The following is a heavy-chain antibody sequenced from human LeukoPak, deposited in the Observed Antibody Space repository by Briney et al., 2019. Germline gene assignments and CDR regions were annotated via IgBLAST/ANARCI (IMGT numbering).Heavy chain of an antibody. CDR2: ISYDGSNK. CDR1: GFTFSSYA. D-gene: IGHD4-17*01. CDR3: AKGPYGDSPFDY. J-gene: IGHJ4*02. Sequence: GRSLRLSCAASGFTFSSYAMHWVRQAPGKGLEWVAVISYDGSNKYYADSVKGRFTISRDNSKNTLYLQMNSLRAEDTAVYYCAKGPYGDSPFDYWGQGTLVTVSS. V-gene: IGHV3-30-3*01.